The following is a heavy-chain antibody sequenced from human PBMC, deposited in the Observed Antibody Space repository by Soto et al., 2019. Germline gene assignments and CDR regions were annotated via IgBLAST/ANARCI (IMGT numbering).Heavy chain of an antibody. CDR1: GYTFTNYG. CDR3: ASAGLYYDFWSGYFSFDY. V-gene: IGHV1-18*04. D-gene: IGHD3-3*01. Sequence: GASVKVSCKASGYTFTNYGISWVRQAPGQGHEWMGWISPYSGNTNSAQKLQGRVTMTTDASTSSAYMELRSLRSDDTAVYYCASAGLYYDFWSGYFSFDYWGQGTLVTVSS. J-gene: IGHJ4*02. CDR2: ISPYSGNT.